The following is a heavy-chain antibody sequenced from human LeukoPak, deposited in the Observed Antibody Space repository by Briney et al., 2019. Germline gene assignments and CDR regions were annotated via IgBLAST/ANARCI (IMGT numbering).Heavy chain of an antibody. J-gene: IGHJ3*02. Sequence: SETLSLTCAVYGGSFSGYYWSWIRQPPGKGLEWIGEINHSGSTNYNPSLKSRVTISVDTSKNQFSLKLSSVTAADTAVYYCARVLDEDTANDAFDIWGQGTMVTVSS. V-gene: IGHV4-34*01. D-gene: IGHD5-18*01. CDR3: ARVLDEDTANDAFDI. CDR1: GGSFSGYY. CDR2: INHSGST.